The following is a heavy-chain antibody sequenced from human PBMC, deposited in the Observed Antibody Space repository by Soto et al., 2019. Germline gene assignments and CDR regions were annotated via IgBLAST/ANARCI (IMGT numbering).Heavy chain of an antibody. J-gene: IGHJ3*01. Sequence: QVQLVQSGATQEKPGASLKVSCEAFGYSCDSYAYSCVRQAPGQGLEWMGRIGSGDTNYAQKLQGRVTMTTDTSTNTAYMELRSLRSDDKALYYCARENAPYGFDLWGQGTMVTVSS. CDR2: IGSGDT. CDR1: GYSCDSYA. D-gene: IGHD2-2*01. V-gene: IGHV1-18*01. CDR3: ARENAPYGFDL.